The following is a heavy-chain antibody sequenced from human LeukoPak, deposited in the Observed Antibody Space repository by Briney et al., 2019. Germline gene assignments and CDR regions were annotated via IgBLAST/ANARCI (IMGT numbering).Heavy chain of an antibody. J-gene: IGHJ4*02. Sequence: ASVKVSCKASGYTFTSYDINWVRQANGQGLEWIGCINPNSGNTGYAQKFQGRGTMTRNTSISTAYMELSSLRSEDTAVYYCARGVRAAAGAFDYWGQGTLVTVSS. D-gene: IGHD6-13*01. CDR1: GYTFTSYD. CDR3: ARGVRAAAGAFDY. V-gene: IGHV1-8*01. CDR2: INPNSGNT.